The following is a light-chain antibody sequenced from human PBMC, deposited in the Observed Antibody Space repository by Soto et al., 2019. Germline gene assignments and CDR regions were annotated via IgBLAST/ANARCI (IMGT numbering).Light chain of an antibody. CDR3: QQYNNWPPGT. V-gene: IGKV3-15*01. Sequence: EIVMTQSPATLSVSPGERATLSCRASQSVSSNLAWYQQKPGQAPRLLIYGASTRATGIPARFSGSGSGTEFTLTISSLQSADFAVYYCQQYNNWPPGTFGQGTKVEIK. CDR2: GAS. J-gene: IGKJ1*01. CDR1: QSVSSN.